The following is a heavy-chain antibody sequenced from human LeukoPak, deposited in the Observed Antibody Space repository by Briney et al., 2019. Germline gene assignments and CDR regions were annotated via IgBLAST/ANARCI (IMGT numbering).Heavy chain of an antibody. D-gene: IGHD6-19*01. CDR1: GFTFSSYS. V-gene: IGHV3-21*01. CDR2: ISSSSSYI. J-gene: IGHJ4*02. CDR3: ARVYSSGWQFDY. Sequence: PGGSLRLSCAASGFTFSSYSMNWVRQAPGKGLEWVSSISSSSSYIYYADSVKGRFTISRDNAKNSLYLQMNSLRAEDTAVYYCARVYSSGWQFDYWGQGALVTVSS.